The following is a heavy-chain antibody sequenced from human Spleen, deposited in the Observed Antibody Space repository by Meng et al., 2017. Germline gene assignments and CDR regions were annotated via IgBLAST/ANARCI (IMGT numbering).Heavy chain of an antibody. D-gene: IGHD3-22*01. CDR1: GGSISSGGYY. CDR3: ASYYYDSSALGYFQH. J-gene: IGHJ1*01. Sequence: QGQPTEPGPGLVKPSQTLSLTGTVFGGSISSGGYYWSWIRQHPGKGLEWIGYIYYSGSTYYNPSLKSRVTISVDTSKNQFSLKLSSVTAADTAVYYCASYYYDSSALGYFQHWGQGTLVTVSS. CDR2: IYYSGST. V-gene: IGHV4-31*03.